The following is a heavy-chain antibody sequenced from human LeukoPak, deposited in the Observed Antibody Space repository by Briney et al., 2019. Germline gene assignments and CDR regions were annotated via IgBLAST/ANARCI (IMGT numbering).Heavy chain of an antibody. D-gene: IGHD6-13*01. CDR2: MNPNSGNT. Sequence: ASVKVSCKASGYTFTSYDINWVRQATGQGLEWMGWMNPNSGNTGYAQKFQGRVTMTRNTSISTAYMELSSLRSEDTAVYYCARGPGSSWCGYYYYGMDVWGQGTTVTVSS. CDR1: GYTFTSYD. CDR3: ARGPGSSWCGYYYYGMDV. J-gene: IGHJ6*02. V-gene: IGHV1-8*01.